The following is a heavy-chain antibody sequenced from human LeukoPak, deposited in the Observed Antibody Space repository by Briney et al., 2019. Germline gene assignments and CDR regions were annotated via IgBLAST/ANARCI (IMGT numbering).Heavy chain of an antibody. CDR2: INPNSGGT. D-gene: IGHD6-13*01. CDR3: ARDPYSSSWYADVDY. V-gene: IGHV1-2*02. J-gene: IGHJ4*02. CDR1: GYTFTGYY. Sequence: ASVKVSCKASGYTFTGYYMHWVRQAPGQGLEWMGWINPNSGGTNYAQKFQGRVTMTRDTSISTAYMELSRLRSDDTAVDYCARDPYSSSWYADVDYWGQGTLVTVSS.